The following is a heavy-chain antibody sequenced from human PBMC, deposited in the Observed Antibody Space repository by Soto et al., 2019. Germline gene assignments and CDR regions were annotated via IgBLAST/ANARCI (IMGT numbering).Heavy chain of an antibody. CDR1: GFTFSSYA. D-gene: IGHD6-13*01. Sequence: GGSLRLSCAASGFTFSSYAMSWVRQAPGKGLEWVSAISGSGGSTYYADSVKGRFTISRDNSKNTLYLQMNSLRAEDTAVYYCARGISSDGLPIDFWGQGTLVTVSS. J-gene: IGHJ4*02. CDR3: ARGISSDGLPIDF. V-gene: IGHV3-23*01. CDR2: ISGSGGST.